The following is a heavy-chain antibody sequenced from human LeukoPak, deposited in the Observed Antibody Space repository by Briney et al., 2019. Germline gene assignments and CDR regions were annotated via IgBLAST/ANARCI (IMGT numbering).Heavy chain of an antibody. CDR2: FYPEDGET. D-gene: IGHD3-3*01. Sequence: ASVKVSCKVSGYTLTELSMHWVRQAPGKGLEWMGGFYPEDGETIYAQKFQGRVTMTEDTSTDTAYMELSSLRSEDTAVYYCATPGPLGFLEWPWDHFDYWGQGTLVTVSS. CDR3: ATPGPLGFLEWPWDHFDY. CDR1: GYTLTELS. J-gene: IGHJ4*02. V-gene: IGHV1-24*01.